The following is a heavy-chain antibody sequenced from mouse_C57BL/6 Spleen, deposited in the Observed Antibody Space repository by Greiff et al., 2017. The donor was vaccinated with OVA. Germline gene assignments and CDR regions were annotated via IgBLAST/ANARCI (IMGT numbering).Heavy chain of an antibody. CDR1: GYTFTEYT. Sequence: VQLQQSGAELVKPGASVKLSCKASGYTFTEYTIHWVKQRSGQGLEWIGWFYPGSGSIKYNEKFKDKATLTADKSSSTVYMELSRLTSEDSAVYFCARHEERYYGSSYDAMDYWGQGTSVTVSS. J-gene: IGHJ4*01. D-gene: IGHD1-1*01. V-gene: IGHV1-62-2*01. CDR3: ARHEERYYGSSYDAMDY. CDR2: FYPGSGSI.